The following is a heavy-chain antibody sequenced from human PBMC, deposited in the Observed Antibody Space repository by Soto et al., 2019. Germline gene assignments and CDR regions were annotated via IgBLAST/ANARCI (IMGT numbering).Heavy chain of an antibody. D-gene: IGHD3-10*01. V-gene: IGHV3-64D*08. CDR2: ISSNGGST. J-gene: IGHJ6*02. CDR3: VNPLWFGELPPSLDV. CDR1: GFTFSSYA. Sequence: SGGSLRLSCSASGFTFSSYAMHWVRQAPGKGLEYVSAISSNGGSTYYADSVKGRFTISRDNSKNTLYLQMSSLIAEDTAVYYCVNPLWFGELPPSLDVWGQGTTVTVSS.